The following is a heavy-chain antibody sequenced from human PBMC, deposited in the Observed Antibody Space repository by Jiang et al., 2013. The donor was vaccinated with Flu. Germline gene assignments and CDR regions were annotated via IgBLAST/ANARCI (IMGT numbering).Heavy chain of an antibody. V-gene: IGHV5-51*01. Sequence: GAEVKKPGESLRISCKGSGFSFTTSWIAWVRQMPGKGLEWMGIIFLRDSDTRYSPSFEGQVTISADKSLSTAYLYWSSLQASDTAMYYCAGAESSLAPYYFDSWGQGTLVTVSS. CDR1: GFSFTTSW. CDR2: IFLRDSDT. J-gene: IGHJ4*02. CDR3: AGAESSLAPYYFDS. D-gene: IGHD2-21*01.